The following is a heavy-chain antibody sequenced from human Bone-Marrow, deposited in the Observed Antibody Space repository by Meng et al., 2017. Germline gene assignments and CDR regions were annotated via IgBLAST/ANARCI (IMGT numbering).Heavy chain of an antibody. CDR1: GFTFSSYG. Sequence: GESLKISCAASGFTFSSYGMHWVRQAPGKGLEWVAVIWYDGSNKYYVDSVKGRFTISRDNSKNTLYLQMNSLRAEDTAVYYCARVPYSSGWYPSYYFDYWGQGTLVTVSS. CDR2: IWYDGSNK. J-gene: IGHJ4*02. D-gene: IGHD6-19*01. V-gene: IGHV3-30*19. CDR3: ARVPYSSGWYPSYYFDY.